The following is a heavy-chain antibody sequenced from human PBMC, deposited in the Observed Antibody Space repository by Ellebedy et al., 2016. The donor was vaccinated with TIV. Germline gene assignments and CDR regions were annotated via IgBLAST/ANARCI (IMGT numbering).Heavy chain of an antibody. CDR1: GFTFTSSA. J-gene: IGHJ4*02. Sequence: ASVKVSCKASGFTFTSSAVQWVRQARGQRLEWIGWIAVGSGNTNYAQKFQERVTITRDMSTSTAYMELSSLRSEDTAVYYCAASSPSTAGYTRFDYWGQGTLVTVSS. CDR3: AASSPSTAGYTRFDY. D-gene: IGHD6-13*01. V-gene: IGHV1-58*01. CDR2: IAVGSGNT.